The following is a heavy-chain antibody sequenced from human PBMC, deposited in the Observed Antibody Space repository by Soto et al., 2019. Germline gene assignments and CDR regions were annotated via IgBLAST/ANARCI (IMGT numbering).Heavy chain of an antibody. D-gene: IGHD3-3*01. CDR2: IYYSGST. J-gene: IGHJ4*02. V-gene: IGHV4-31*03. Sequence: SETLSLTCTVSGGSISSGGYYWSWVRQHLGKGLEWIGYIYYSGSTYYNPSLKSRVTISVDTSKNQFSLKLSSVTAADTAVYYCARVRGDYDFWSGYRIIDYWGQGTLVTVSS. CDR1: GGSISSGGYY. CDR3: ARVRGDYDFWSGYRIIDY.